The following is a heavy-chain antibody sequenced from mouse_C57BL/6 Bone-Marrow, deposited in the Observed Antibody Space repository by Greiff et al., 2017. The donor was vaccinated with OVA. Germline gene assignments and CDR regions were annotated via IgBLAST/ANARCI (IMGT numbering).Heavy chain of an antibody. J-gene: IGHJ2*01. CDR3: ARESPPYYGSDY. D-gene: IGHD1-1*01. CDR2: IFPGSGST. V-gene: IGHV1-75*01. CDR1: GYTFTDYY. Sequence: VKLMESGPELVKPGASVKISCKASGYTFTDYYINWVKQRPGQGLEWIGWIFPGSGSTYYNEKFKGKATLTVDKSSSTAYMLLSSLTSEDSAVYFCARESPPYYGSDYWGQGTTLTVSS.